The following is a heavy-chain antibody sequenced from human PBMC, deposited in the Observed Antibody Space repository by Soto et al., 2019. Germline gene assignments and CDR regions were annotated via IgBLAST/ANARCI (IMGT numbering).Heavy chain of an antibody. D-gene: IGHD5-18*01. CDR3: ARGGGSGYSYGHWYFDL. CDR2: IYYSGST. J-gene: IGHJ2*01. Sequence: SETLSLTCTVSGGSISSSSYYWGWIRQPPGKGLEWIGSIYYSGSTYYNPSLKSRVTISVDTSKNQFSLKLSSVTAADTAVYYCARGGGSGYSYGHWYFDLWGRGTLVTVSS. CDR1: GGSISSSSYY. V-gene: IGHV4-39*01.